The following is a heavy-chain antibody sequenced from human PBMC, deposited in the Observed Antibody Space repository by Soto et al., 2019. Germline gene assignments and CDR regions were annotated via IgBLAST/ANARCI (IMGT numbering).Heavy chain of an antibody. CDR1: GGSISGYY. D-gene: IGHD3-16*01. J-gene: IGHJ5*02. CDR3: ARVLGVGRDWFDP. V-gene: IGHV4-59*01. CDR2: IYYSGST. Sequence: QVQLQESGPGLVKPSETLSLTCSVSGGSISGYYWSWIRQPPGKGLEWIGYIYYSGSTNYNPSLKSRVPVSVDXXKHQFSRKLSSVTAADTAVYSCARVLGVGRDWFDPWGQGTLVTVSS.